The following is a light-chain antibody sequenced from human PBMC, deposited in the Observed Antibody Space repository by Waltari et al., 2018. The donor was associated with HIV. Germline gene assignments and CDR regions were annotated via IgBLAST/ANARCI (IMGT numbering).Light chain of an antibody. CDR3: HQYADSPRT. CDR2: ETS. J-gene: IGKJ2*01. CDR1: QTVTGSH. V-gene: IGKV3-20*01. Sequence: EIVLTQSPGTLSLSPGDRATLSRRAGQTVTGSHLAWYQQRPGQAPRLLISETSSRATGIPDRFSGSGSGTDFTLTISRLEPEDFAVYYCHQYADSPRTFGQGTKLEIK.